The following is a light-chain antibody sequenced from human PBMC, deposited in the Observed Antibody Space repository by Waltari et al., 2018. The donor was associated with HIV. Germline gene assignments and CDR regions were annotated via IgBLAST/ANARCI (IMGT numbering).Light chain of an antibody. J-gene: IGLJ2*01. CDR2: KDR. CDR3: QSPDSGTYVV. CDR1: ALPTPS. Sequence: SYDLPPPPSVSVSPGPTARITCSGDALPTPSAFWYQQKPGQAPVLVIYKDRERPSGIPERFSGSSSGTTVTLTISGVQAEDEADYYCQSPDSGTYVVFGGGTKLTVL. V-gene: IGLV3-25*03.